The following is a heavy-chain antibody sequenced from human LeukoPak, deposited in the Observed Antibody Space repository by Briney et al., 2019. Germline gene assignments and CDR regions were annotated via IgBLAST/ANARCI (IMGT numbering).Heavy chain of an antibody. D-gene: IGHD5-18*01. V-gene: IGHV3-7*01. J-gene: IGHJ4*02. CDR2: IKQDGSEK. Sequence: GGSLRLSCAASGFTFSSYWMSWVRQAPGKGLEWVANIKQDGSEKYYADSVKGRFTISRDNAKNSLYLQMNSLRAEDTAVYYCARDRWGTRIQLWSEEYYFDYWGQGTLVTVSS. CDR1: GFTFSSYW. CDR3: ARDRWGTRIQLWSEEYYFDY.